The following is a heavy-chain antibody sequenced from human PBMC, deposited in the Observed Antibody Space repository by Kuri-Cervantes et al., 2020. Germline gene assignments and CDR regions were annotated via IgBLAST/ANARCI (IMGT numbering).Heavy chain of an antibody. V-gene: IGHV1-2*02. J-gene: IGHJ4*02. CDR2: INPNSGGT. CDR1: GYTFTGYY. D-gene: IGHD6-19*01. CDR3: ARDSSGEGGYFDY. Sequence: ASVKVSCKASGYTFTGYYMHWVRQAPGQGLEWMGWINPNSGGTNYAQKFQGSVTMTTDTSTSTAYMELSRLTSDDTAVYYCARDSSGEGGYFDYWGQGTLVTVSS.